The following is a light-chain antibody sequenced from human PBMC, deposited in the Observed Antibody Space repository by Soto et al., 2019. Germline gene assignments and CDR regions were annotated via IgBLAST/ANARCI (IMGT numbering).Light chain of an antibody. CDR1: SSDVGGYNY. J-gene: IGLJ2*01. CDR3: CSYAGSYTGV. V-gene: IGLV2-11*01. CDR2: DVS. Sequence: QSALTQPRSVSGSPGQSVTISCTGTSSDVGGYNYVSWYQQHPGKAPKLMIYDVSNRPSGVPDRFSGSKSGNTASLTISGPQAEDEADYYCCSYAGSYTGVFGGGTKLTFL.